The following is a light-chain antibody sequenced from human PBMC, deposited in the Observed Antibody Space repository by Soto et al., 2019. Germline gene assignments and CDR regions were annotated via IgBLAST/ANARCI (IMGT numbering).Light chain of an antibody. Sequence: QSALTQPPSASGSPGQSVTISCTGTSSDVGGYNFVSWYQQYPGKAPKLMISEVTKRPSGVPDRFSGSKSGNTASLTVSGLQAEDEADYYCSSYAGSNSVLFGGGTKLTFL. CDR1: SSDVGGYNF. J-gene: IGLJ2*01. V-gene: IGLV2-8*01. CDR2: EVT. CDR3: SSYAGSNSVL.